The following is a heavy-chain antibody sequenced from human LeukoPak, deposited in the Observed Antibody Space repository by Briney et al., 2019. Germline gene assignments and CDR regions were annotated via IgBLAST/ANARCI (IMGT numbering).Heavy chain of an antibody. CDR2: FDPEDGET. D-gene: IGHD5-12*01. J-gene: IGHJ4*02. V-gene: IGHV1-24*01. Sequence: GASVKVSCKVSGYTLTELSMHWVRPAPGKGLAWMGGFDPEDGETIYAQKFQGRVTMTEDTSTDTAYMELSSLRSEDTAVYYCATSPRGYSGYEFDYWGQGTLVTVSS. CDR1: GYTLTELS. CDR3: ATSPRGYSGYEFDY.